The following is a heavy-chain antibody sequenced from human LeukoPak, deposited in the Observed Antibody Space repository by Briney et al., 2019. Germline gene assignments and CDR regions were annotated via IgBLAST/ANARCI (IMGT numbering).Heavy chain of an antibody. Sequence: SVKVSFKASGGTFSSYAISWVRQAPGQGLEWMGGIIPIFGTANYAQKFQGRVTITADESTSTAYMELSSLRSEDTAVYYCASTAYYYDSSGYPKYWYFDLWGRGTLVTVSS. CDR1: GGTFSSYA. J-gene: IGHJ2*01. V-gene: IGHV1-69*13. D-gene: IGHD3-22*01. CDR3: ASTAYYYDSSGYPKYWYFDL. CDR2: IIPIFGTA.